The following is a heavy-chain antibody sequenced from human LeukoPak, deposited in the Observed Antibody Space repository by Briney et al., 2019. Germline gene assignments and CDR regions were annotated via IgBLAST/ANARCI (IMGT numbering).Heavy chain of an antibody. CDR1: GFSFSSHI. V-gene: IGHV3-23*01. CDR2: INAGGDNT. CDR3: ATSQSGYYYAFDY. Sequence: GGSLRLSCAASGFSFSSHIMSWVRQAPGKGPEWVSGINAGGDNTFYADSVKGRFAVSRDDSTSTLYLQVNSLRAEGTAVYYCATSQSGYYYAFDYWGQGILVTVSS. D-gene: IGHD3-22*01. J-gene: IGHJ4*02.